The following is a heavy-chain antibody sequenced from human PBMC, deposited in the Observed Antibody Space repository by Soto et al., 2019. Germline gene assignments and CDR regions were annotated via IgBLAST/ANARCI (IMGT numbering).Heavy chain of an antibody. V-gene: IGHV3-48*02. J-gene: IGHJ4*02. CDR2: ITSDTKTI. CDR1: GFTFSVYS. CDR3: ASSVEGHFDY. D-gene: IGHD6-19*01. Sequence: EVQLVESGGDLVQREGSLSLSCVASGFTFSVYSMNWVRQAPGKGLEWFSYITSDTKTIKYADSVKGRFTISRDNAKNSVYLKMNSLRDEDTAVYYCASSVEGHFDYWGQGTVVTVSS.